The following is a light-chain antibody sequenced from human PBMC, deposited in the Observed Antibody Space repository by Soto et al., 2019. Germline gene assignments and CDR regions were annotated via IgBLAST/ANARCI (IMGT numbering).Light chain of an antibody. CDR1: QSISNS. Sequence: DIQMTQTPSTRSASVGDRVTMTCRASQSISNSLAWHQHKPGKAPKLLIYRASALQSGVPSRFSGSGSGTEFTLTIASLQLDDFATFYCQQYSTYPLNFGGGTRVDIK. CDR3: QQYSTYPLN. V-gene: IGKV1-5*03. CDR2: RAS. J-gene: IGKJ4*01.